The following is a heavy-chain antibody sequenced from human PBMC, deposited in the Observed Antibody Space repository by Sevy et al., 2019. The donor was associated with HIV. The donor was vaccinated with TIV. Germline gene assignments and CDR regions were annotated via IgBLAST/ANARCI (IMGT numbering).Heavy chain of an antibody. CDR3: AREGCTKPHDY. D-gene: IGHD2-8*01. J-gene: IGHJ4*02. V-gene: IGHV3-23*01. Sequence: GGSLRLSCAASGFTFSKYSMSWVRQPPGKGLEWVSTLSFGCGEINYADSVKGRFTISRHNSKSSMYLQMNNLRPEDTAVYYCAREGCTKPHDYWGQGTLVTVSS. CDR1: GFTFSKYS. CDR2: LSFGCGEI.